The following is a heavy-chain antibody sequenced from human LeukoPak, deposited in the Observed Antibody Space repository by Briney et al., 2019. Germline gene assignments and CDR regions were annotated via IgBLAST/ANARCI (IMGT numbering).Heavy chain of an antibody. V-gene: IGHV4-61*01. CDR2: IYYSGST. D-gene: IGHD1-14*01. CDR1: GGPVSRGSYY. J-gene: IGHJ4*02. Sequence: SETLSLTCTVSGGPVSRGSYYWNWIRHPPGKGLEWIGHIYYSGSTDYNPSLKSRVTISADTSKNQFSLKMTSVTAADTAVYYCAREPGETDEGFEYWGQGTLVTVSS. CDR3: AREPGETDEGFEY.